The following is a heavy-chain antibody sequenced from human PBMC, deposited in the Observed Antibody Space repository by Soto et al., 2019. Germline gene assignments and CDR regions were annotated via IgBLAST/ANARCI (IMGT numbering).Heavy chain of an antibody. V-gene: IGHV4-59*12. Sequence: SETLSLTCTVSGGSISSYYWSWIRQPPGKGLEWIGYIYYSGSTNYNPSLKSRVTISVDTSKNQFSLKLSSVTPEDTAVYYCARVVCSSTSCYRGEDYFDYWGQGTLVTVSS. D-gene: IGHD2-2*02. CDR2: IYYSGST. CDR3: ARVVCSSTSCYRGEDYFDY. J-gene: IGHJ4*02. CDR1: GGSISSYY.